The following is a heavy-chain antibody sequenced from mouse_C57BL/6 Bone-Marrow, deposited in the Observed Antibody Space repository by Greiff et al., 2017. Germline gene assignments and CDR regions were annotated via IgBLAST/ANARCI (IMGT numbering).Heavy chain of an antibody. CDR1: GYAFSSSW. D-gene: IGHD2-4*01. CDR3: AREGLRRAMDY. Sequence: VKVVESGPELVKPGASVKISCKASGYAFSSSWMNWVKQRPGKGLEWIGRIYPGDGDTNYNGKFKGKATLTADKSSSTAYMQLSSLTSEDSAVYFCAREGLRRAMDYWGQGTSVTVSS. CDR2: IYPGDGDT. V-gene: IGHV1-82*01. J-gene: IGHJ4*01.